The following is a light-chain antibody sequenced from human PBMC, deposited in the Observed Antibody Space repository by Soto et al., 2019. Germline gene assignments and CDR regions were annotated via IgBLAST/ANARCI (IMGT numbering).Light chain of an antibody. Sequence: DIVLTQSPGTLSLSPGERATLSCRASQTIHFTYLAWYQQRPGQAPRLLIYETSSRASGIPDRFSGSGSGTDFTLTISRLEPEDFAVYYCQQYGSSPLVTFGPGTKVEIK. J-gene: IGKJ3*01. CDR3: QQYGSSPLVT. V-gene: IGKV3-20*01. CDR1: QTIHFTY. CDR2: ETS.